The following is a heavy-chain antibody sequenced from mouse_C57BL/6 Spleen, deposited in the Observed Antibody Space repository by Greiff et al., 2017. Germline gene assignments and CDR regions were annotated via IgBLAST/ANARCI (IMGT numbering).Heavy chain of an antibody. CDR3: ARRNDYDFDY. J-gene: IGHJ2*01. D-gene: IGHD2-4*01. CDR2: IDPSDSYT. CDR1: GYTFTSYW. V-gene: IGHV1-69*01. Sequence: VQLQQPEAGLVLPGASVKLSCKASGYTFTSYWMHWVKQVPGKGLEWIGEIDPSDSYTNYNQKFKGNSTLTVDISSSTAYMQLSRLRSEDSAVYYYARRNDYDFDYWGQGTTLTVSS.